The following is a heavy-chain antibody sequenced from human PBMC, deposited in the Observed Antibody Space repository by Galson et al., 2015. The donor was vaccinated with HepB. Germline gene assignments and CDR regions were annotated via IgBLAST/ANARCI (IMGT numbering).Heavy chain of an antibody. D-gene: IGHD5-18*01. Sequence: SVKVSCKASGFTFTSSAVQWVRQARGQRLEWIGWIVVGSGNTNYAQKFQERVIITRDMSTSTAYMELSSLRSEDTAVYYCAAAPRGYSYGNIFDYWGQGTLVTVSS. V-gene: IGHV1-58*01. J-gene: IGHJ4*02. CDR1: GFTFTSSA. CDR3: AAAPRGYSYGNIFDY. CDR2: IVVGSGNT.